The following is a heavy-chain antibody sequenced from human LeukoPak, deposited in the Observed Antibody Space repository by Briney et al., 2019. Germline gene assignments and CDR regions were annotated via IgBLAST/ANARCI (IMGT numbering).Heavy chain of an antibody. CDR1: GYTFTSYD. CDR3: ARAGVFRYSSGWYGGYYYYYYMDV. J-gene: IGHJ6*03. V-gene: IGHV1-8*01. Sequence: GASVKVSCKASGYTFTSYDINWVRQATGQGLEWIGWMNPNSGNTGYAQKFQGRVTMTRNTSISTVYMELSSLRSEDTAVYYCARAGVFRYSSGWYGGYYYYYYMDVWGKGTTVTVSS. D-gene: IGHD6-19*01. CDR2: MNPNSGNT.